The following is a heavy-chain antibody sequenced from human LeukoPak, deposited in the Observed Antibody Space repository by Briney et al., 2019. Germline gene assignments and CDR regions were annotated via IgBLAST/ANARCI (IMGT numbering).Heavy chain of an antibody. CDR1: GFTFSSYA. D-gene: IGHD6-13*01. V-gene: IGHV3-30*02. J-gene: IGHJ4*02. Sequence: GGSLRLSCAASGFTFSSYAMHWVRQAPGKGLEWVAFIRCDGSNKYYADSVKGRFTISRDNSKNTLYLQMNSLRAEDTAAYYCAKYGSSWSLDYWGQGTLVTVSS. CDR3: AKYGSSWSLDY. CDR2: IRCDGSNK.